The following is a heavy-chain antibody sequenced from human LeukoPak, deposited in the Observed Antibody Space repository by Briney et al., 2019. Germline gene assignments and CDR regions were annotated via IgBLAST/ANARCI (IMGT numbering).Heavy chain of an antibody. V-gene: IGHV1-69*13. D-gene: IGHD3-16*01. Sequence: SVKVSCKTSGGTFNNYAISWVRQAPGQGLEWMGGIIPIFGTANYAQKFQGRVTITADESTNTVYMELSSLRSEDTAVYYCARGRRGRNDYWGQGTLVTVSS. CDR1: GGTFNNYA. J-gene: IGHJ4*02. CDR2: IIPIFGTA. CDR3: ARGRRGRNDY.